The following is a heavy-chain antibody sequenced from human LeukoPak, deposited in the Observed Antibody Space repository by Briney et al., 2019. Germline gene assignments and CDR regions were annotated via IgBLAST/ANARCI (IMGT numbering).Heavy chain of an antibody. D-gene: IGHD6-6*01. V-gene: IGHV5-51*01. CDR1: GYSFNTYW. J-gene: IGHJ4*02. Sequence: GESLKISCKGSGYSFNTYWIGWVRQMPGKGPEWMGIIYPGDSDIRYNPSFQGQVTISADKSISTAYLQWSSLKASDTAMYYCARGSSSQDFDYWGQGTLVTVSS. CDR2: IYPGDSDI. CDR3: ARGSSSQDFDY.